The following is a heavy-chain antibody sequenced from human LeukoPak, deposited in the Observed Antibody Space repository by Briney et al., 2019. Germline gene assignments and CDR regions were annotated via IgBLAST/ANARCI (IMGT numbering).Heavy chain of an antibody. CDR1: GYTFASYG. J-gene: IGHJ5*02. V-gene: IGHV1-18*01. CDR3: ARDGVHGSNVYIWFDL. D-gene: IGHD1-26*01. Sequence: ASVKVSCKASGYTFASYGISWVRQAPGQGLEWMGWISAYNGNTNYAQKFQGRVTMTTDTSTSTAYMEVRSLRSDDTAVYYRARDGVHGSNVYIWFDLWGQGTLVTVSS. CDR2: ISAYNGNT.